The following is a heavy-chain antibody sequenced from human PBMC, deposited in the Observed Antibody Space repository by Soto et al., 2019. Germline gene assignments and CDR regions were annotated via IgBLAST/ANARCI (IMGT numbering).Heavy chain of an antibody. CDR1: GGTFSSYS. D-gene: IGHD3-10*01. Sequence: SVQGSCRASGGTFSSYSIRWVLHAPGQGLEWMGGIIPIFGTANYAQKFQGRVTITADESTSSAYMELSSLRSEDTAVYYCARVGGMVRGVIILSWFDPWGQGTLVTVSS. CDR2: IIPIFGTA. V-gene: IGHV1-69*01. J-gene: IGHJ5*02. CDR3: ARVGGMVRGVIILSWFDP.